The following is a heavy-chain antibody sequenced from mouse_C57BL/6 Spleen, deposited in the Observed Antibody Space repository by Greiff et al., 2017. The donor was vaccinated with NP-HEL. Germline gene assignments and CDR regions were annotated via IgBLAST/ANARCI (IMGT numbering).Heavy chain of an antibody. CDR1: GFTFSNYW. CDR2: IRLKSDNYAT. Sequence: EVKVEESGGGLVQPGGSMKLSCVASGFTFSNYWMNWVRQSPEKGLEWVAQIRLKSDNYATHYAESVKGRFTISRDDSKSSVYLQMNNLRAEDTGIYYCTGRWLLREMDYWGQGTSVTVSS. D-gene: IGHD2-3*01. J-gene: IGHJ4*01. CDR3: TGRWLLREMDY. V-gene: IGHV6-3*01.